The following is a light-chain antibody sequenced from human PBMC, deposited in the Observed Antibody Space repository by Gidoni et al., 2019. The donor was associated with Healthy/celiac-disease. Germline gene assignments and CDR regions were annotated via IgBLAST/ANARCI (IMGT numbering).Light chain of an antibody. CDR2: EVS. V-gene: IGLV2-14*01. J-gene: IGLJ2*01. Sequence: QSALTQPASVSGSPGQSITISCTGTSSDVGGYNYVSWYQQHPGKAPKLMIYEVSHRPSGVSNRFSGSKSGNTASLTISGLQAEDEADYYCSSYTSSSPRVFGGGTKLTVL. CDR3: SSYTSSSPRV. CDR1: SSDVGGYNY.